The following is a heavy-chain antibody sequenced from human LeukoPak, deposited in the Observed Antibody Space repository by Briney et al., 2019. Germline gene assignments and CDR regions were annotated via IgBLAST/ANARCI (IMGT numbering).Heavy chain of an antibody. J-gene: IGHJ4*02. CDR3: ARGDSSGYYYYDH. D-gene: IGHD3-22*01. Sequence: SETLSLTCTVSGGSTSSGDYYWIWIRQPPGKGLEWIGYIYYSGSTYYHPSLKSRATISLATSENQFSLKLTSLTAADTAVYYCARGDSSGYYYYDHWGQGTLVTVSS. CDR1: GGSTSSGDYY. CDR2: IYYSGST. V-gene: IGHV4-30-4*08.